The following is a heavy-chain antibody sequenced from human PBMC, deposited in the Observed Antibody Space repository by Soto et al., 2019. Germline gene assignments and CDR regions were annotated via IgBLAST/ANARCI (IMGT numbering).Heavy chain of an antibody. CDR2: IWSNGINK. CDR3: VRERAPFAAFDI. V-gene: IGHV3-33*01. Sequence: GGSLRLSCATSGFTFRPYGMHWVRQAPGKGLEWVAVIWSNGINKYYADSVEGRFTVSRDNSKSTLSLQMNSLRAEDTGVYYCVRERAPFAAFDIRGQGTMVTVSS. CDR1: GFTFRPYG. J-gene: IGHJ3*02.